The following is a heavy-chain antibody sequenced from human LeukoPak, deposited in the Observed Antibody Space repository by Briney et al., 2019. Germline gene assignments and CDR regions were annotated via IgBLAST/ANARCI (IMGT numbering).Heavy chain of an antibody. CDR2: ISAYNGNT. Sequence: GASVTVSCKASGYTFTSYGISWVRQAPGQGLEWMGWISAYNGNTNYAQKLQGRVTMTTDTSTSTAYMELRSLRSDDTAVYYCARGNPSYSSSSVDYWGQGTLVTVSS. CDR1: GYTFTSYG. CDR3: ARGNPSYSSSSVDY. D-gene: IGHD6-6*01. V-gene: IGHV1-18*01. J-gene: IGHJ4*02.